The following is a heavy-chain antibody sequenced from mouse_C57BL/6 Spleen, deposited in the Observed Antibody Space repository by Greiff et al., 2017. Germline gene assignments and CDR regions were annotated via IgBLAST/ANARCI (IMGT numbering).Heavy chain of an antibody. CDR2: ISSGSSTI. CDR3: SSAVSIYFDY. J-gene: IGHJ2*01. D-gene: IGHD2-10*02. CDR1: GFTFSDYG. V-gene: IGHV5-17*01. Sequence: EVHLVESGGGLVKPGGSLKLSCAASGFTFSDYGMHWVRQAPEKGLEWVAYISSGSSTIYYADTVKGRFTLTRDNAKNTLFRQMTSLRSEDTAMYYCSSAVSIYFDYWGQGTTLTVSS.